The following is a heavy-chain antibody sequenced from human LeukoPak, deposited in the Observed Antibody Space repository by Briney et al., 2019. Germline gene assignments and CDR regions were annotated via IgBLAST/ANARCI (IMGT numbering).Heavy chain of an antibody. J-gene: IGHJ4*02. V-gene: IGHV1-46*01. Sequence: GASGKVSCKASGYTFTIYYMHWVRQAPGQGLEWMGIINPSGGSTSYAQKFQGRVTMTRDTSTSTVYMELSSLRSEETAVYYCAREDSSGWYVFDYWGQGTLVTVSS. D-gene: IGHD6-19*01. CDR1: GYTFTIYY. CDR3: AREDSSGWYVFDY. CDR2: INPSGGST.